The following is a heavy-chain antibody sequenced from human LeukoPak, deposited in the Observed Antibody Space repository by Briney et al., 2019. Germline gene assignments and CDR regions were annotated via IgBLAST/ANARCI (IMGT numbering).Heavy chain of an antibody. V-gene: IGHV3-30-3*01. J-gene: IGHJ4*02. Sequence: PGESLRLSCAASGFTFSSYAMHWVRQAPGKGLEWVAVISYDGSNKYYADSVKGRFTISRDNSKNTLYLQMNSLRAEDTAVYYCARAPPHYFDYWGQGALVTVSS. CDR2: ISYDGSNK. CDR1: GFTFSSYA. CDR3: ARAPPHYFDY.